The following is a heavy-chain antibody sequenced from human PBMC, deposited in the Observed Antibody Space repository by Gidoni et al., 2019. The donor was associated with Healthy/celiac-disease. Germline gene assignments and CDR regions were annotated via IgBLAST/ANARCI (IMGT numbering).Heavy chain of an antibody. J-gene: IGHJ6*02. CDR2: IKSKTDGGTT. D-gene: IGHD2-2*02. CDR1: GFTFSNAW. CDR3: TTASLVPAAIRELRGDV. Sequence: EVQLVESGGGLVKPGGSLRLSCAASGFTFSNAWMSGVRQAPGKGLEWVGRIKSKTDGGTTDYAAPVKGRFTISRDDSKNTLYLQMNSLKTEDTAVYYCTTASLVPAAIRELRGDVWGQGTTVTVSS. V-gene: IGHV3-15*01.